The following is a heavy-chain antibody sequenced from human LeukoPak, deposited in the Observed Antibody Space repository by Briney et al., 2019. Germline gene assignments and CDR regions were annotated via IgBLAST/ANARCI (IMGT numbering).Heavy chain of an antibody. D-gene: IGHD3-3*01. CDR3: ARPTRYDFWSGYPGGAFDI. CDR1: GGSISSSSYY. CDR2: IYYSGST. V-gene: IGHV4-39*01. Sequence: PSETLSLTCTVSGGSISSSSYYWGWIRQPPGKGLEWIGSIYYSGSTYYNPSLKSRVTISVDTSKNQFSLKLSSVTAADTAVYYCARPTRYDFWSGYPGGAFDIWGQGTMVTVS. J-gene: IGHJ3*02.